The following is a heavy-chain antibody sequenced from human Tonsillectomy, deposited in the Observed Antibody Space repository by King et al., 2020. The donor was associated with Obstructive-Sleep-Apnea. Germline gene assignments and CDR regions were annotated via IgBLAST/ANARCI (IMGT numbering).Heavy chain of an antibody. CDR1: GGANSSYY. CDR3: ARQGAWDYYGSENNWFDP. V-gene: IGHV4-59*08. CDR2: IYYSGGT. D-gene: IGHD3-10*01. J-gene: IGHJ5*02. Sequence: QLQESGPGLVKPSETLSLTCTVSGGANSSYYWSWIRQPPGKGLELIGDIYYSGGTNYNPSLKSRVTISVDTSKNQVSLKLSSVTAADTPVYYCARQGAWDYYGSENNWFDPWGQGTLVTVSS.